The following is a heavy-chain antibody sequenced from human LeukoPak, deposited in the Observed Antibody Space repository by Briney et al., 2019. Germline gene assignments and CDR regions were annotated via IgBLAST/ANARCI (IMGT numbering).Heavy chain of an antibody. CDR2: ISSSGSTI. D-gene: IGHD6-19*01. CDR1: GFTFSSYE. V-gene: IGHV3-48*03. Sequence: GGSLRLSCAASGFTFSSYEMNWVRQAPGKGLKWVSYISSSGSTIYYADSVKGRFTISRDNAKNSLYLQMNSLRAEDTAVYYCARARSSGWYDYWGQGTLVTVSS. J-gene: IGHJ4*02. CDR3: ARARSSGWYDY.